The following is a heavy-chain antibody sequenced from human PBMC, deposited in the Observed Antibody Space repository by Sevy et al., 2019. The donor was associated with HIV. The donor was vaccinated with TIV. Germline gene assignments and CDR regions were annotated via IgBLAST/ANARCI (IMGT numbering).Heavy chain of an antibody. V-gene: IGHV3-33*01. Sequence: GGSLRLSCAASGFTFSSYGMHWVRQAPGKGLEWVAVIWYDGSNKYYADSVKGRFTISRDNSKNTLYLQMNSLRAEDTAVYYCARAFWSGYSPHYYGMDVWGQGTTVTVSS. CDR2: IWYDGSNK. CDR3: ARAFWSGYSPHYYGMDV. CDR1: GFTFSSYG. D-gene: IGHD3-3*01. J-gene: IGHJ6*02.